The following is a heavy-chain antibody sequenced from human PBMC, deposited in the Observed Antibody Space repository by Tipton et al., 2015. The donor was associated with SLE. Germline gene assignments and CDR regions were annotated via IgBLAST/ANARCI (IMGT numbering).Heavy chain of an antibody. V-gene: IGHV6-1*01. D-gene: IGHD2-15*01. CDR2: TYYRSKWYN. CDR3: ARVTYSCSGAICYGFYFEY. Sequence: GLVKPSQTLSLTCAISGDSVSSNSAAWNWIRQSPSRGLEWLGRTYYRSKWYNDYAVSVKSRITINPDTSKNQFSLKLSSVTAADAAVYYCARVTYSCSGAICYGFYFEYWGQGTLVTVSS. J-gene: IGHJ4*02. CDR1: GDSVSSNSAA.